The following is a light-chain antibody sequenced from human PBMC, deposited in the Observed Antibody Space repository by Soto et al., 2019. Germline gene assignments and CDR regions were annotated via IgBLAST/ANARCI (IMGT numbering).Light chain of an antibody. CDR3: CSYAGSYTFLGMV. CDR2: DVS. J-gene: IGLJ2*01. CDR1: SSDVGGYNY. V-gene: IGLV2-11*01. Sequence: QSALTQPRSVSGSPGQSVTISCTGTSSDVGGYNYVSWYQQHPGKAPKLMIYDVSKRPSGVPDRFSGSKSGNTASLTISGLQAEDEADYYCCSYAGSYTFLGMVFGGGTKLTVL.